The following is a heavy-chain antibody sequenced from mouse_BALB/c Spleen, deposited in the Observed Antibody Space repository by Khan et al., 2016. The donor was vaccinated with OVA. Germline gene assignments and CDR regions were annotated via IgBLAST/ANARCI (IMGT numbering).Heavy chain of an antibody. CDR2: IYPGDGDT. Sequence: VKLQESGAELARPGASVKLSCKASGYTFTTYWMQWVKQRPGQGLEWIGTIYPGDGDTRYTQNFKDKATLTADKSSSTAYMQLSSLASEDSAVYYCASYRYDYCDYWGQGTTLTV. J-gene: IGHJ2*01. V-gene: IGHV1-87*01. CDR3: ASYRYDYCDY. CDR1: GYTFTTYW. D-gene: IGHD2-14*01.